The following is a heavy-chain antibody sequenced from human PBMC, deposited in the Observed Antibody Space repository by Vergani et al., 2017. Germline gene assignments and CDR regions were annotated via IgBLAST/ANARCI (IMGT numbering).Heavy chain of an antibody. J-gene: IGHJ4*02. Sequence: QVKLQESGPGLLKPSQTLSLTCTVSGESIRSGSHYWSWIRQPAGKGPEWIGHIHTGGSTDLNPSFKSRVSISVDTSKSQFSLQLNSVTPEDTAVYYCAREWEQQLSNWGQGTLVTVSS. CDR2: IHTGGST. CDR1: GESIRSGSHY. V-gene: IGHV4-61*02. D-gene: IGHD6-13*01. CDR3: AREWEQQLSN.